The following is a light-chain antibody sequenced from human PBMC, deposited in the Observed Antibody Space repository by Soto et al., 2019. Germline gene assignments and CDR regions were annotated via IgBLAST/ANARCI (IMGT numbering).Light chain of an antibody. Sequence: EIVMTQSPATLSVSPGERATLSCRASQSVNSNLAWYQQKPGQAPRLLIYGASTRATGIPGTFSGSGSGTEFTFTISSLQSEDFAVYYCQQYINWPLTFGGGTKVEIK. CDR3: QQYINWPLT. CDR1: QSVNSN. J-gene: IGKJ4*01. V-gene: IGKV3-15*01. CDR2: GAS.